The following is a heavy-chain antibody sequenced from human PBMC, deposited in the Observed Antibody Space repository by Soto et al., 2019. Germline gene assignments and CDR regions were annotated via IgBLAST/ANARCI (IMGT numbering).Heavy chain of an antibody. CDR2: FDPEDGGTT. D-gene: IGHD5-18*01. CDR3: SHGYEQYFDY. J-gene: IGHJ4*02. V-gene: IGHV1-24*01. CDR1: GYTLTELS. Sequence: ASVKVSCKVSGYTLTELSMRWVRQAPGKGLEWMGGFDPEDGGTTDYAAPVKGRFIISRDESKNTLYLEMNSLKIEDTAVYYCSHGYEQYFDYWGLGNMVTVSS.